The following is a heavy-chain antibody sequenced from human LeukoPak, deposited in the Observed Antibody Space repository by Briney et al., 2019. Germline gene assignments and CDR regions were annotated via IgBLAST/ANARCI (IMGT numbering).Heavy chain of an antibody. D-gene: IGHD3-22*01. J-gene: IGHJ3*02. CDR3: ARTYYYDSSGYPDAFDI. CDR2: INPSGGST. CDR1: GYTFTSYY. V-gene: IGHV1-46*01. Sequence: ASVKVSCKASGYTFTSYYMHWVRQAPGQGLEWMGIINPSGGSTSHAQKFQGRVTMTRDMSTSTVYMELSSLRSEDTAVYYCARTYYYDSSGYPDAFDIWGQGTMVTVSS.